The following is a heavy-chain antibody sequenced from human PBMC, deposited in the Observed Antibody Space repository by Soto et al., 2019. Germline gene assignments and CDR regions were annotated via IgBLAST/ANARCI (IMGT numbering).Heavy chain of an antibody. J-gene: IGHJ4*02. CDR3: ASKKGRGYSYGAFDY. CDR1: GGTFSSYA. V-gene: IGHV1-69*13. CDR2: IIPIFGTA. D-gene: IGHD5-18*01. Sequence: SVKVSCKASGGTFSSYAISWVRQAPGQGLEWMGGIIPIFGTANYAQKFQGRVTITADESTSTAYMELSSLRSEDTAVYYCASKKGRGYSYGAFDYWGQGTLVTVSS.